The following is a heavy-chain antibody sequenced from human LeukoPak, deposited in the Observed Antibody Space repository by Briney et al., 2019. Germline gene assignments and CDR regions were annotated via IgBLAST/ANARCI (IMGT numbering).Heavy chain of an antibody. CDR3: ARVSSSDRGYGGNSKLYFDY. CDR1: GGSTSSYY. Sequence: SETLSLTCTVSGGSTSSYYWSWIRQPPGKGLEWIGYVYYSGTTNYNPSLKSRVTISVDTSKNQFSLKLSSVTAADTAVYYCARVSSSDRGYGGNSKLYFDYWGQGTLVTVSS. D-gene: IGHD4-23*01. V-gene: IGHV4-59*01. CDR2: VYYSGTT. J-gene: IGHJ4*02.